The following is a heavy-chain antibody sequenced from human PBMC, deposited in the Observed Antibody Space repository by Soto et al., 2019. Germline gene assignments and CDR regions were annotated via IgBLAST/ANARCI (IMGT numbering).Heavy chain of an antibody. Sequence: GGSLRLSCAASGFTFSSYSMNWVRQAPGKGLEWVSSISSSSSYIYYADSVKGRFTISRDNAKNSLYLQMNSLRAEDTAVYYCARAPYAPYYYDSSGYSHYYYYYGMDVWGQGTTVTVSS. CDR3: ARAPYAPYYYDSSGYSHYYYYYGMDV. D-gene: IGHD3-22*01. CDR1: GFTFSSYS. CDR2: ISSSSSYI. J-gene: IGHJ6*02. V-gene: IGHV3-21*01.